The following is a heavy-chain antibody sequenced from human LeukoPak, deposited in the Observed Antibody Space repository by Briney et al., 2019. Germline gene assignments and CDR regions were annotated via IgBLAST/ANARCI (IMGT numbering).Heavy chain of an antibody. J-gene: IGHJ4*02. CDR3: AREDSYYYGSGSYPTDY. CDR2: ISSSGSTI. Sequence: GGSLRLSCAASGFTFSSYAMSWVRQAPGKGLEWVSYISSSGSTIYYADSVKGRFTISRDNAKNSLYLQMNSLRAEDTAVYYCAREDSYYYGSGSYPTDYWGQGTLVTVSS. V-gene: IGHV3-48*03. CDR1: GFTFSSYA. D-gene: IGHD3-10*01.